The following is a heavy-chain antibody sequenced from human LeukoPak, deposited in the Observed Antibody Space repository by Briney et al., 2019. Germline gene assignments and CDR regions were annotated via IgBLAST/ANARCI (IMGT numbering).Heavy chain of an antibody. V-gene: IGHV3-23*01. CDR2: ISGNGRDT. J-gene: IGHJ4*02. CDR3: AKNVNGGNWYYFDY. Sequence: GGPLRLSCAASGFTFSSYAMAWVRQAPGKGLEWVSAISGNGRDTYYPDSVRGRFTISRDNSKNTLYLQMSSLRAEDTAIFYCAKNVNGGNWYYFDYWGQGTLVTVSS. D-gene: IGHD1-20*01. CDR1: GFTFSSYA.